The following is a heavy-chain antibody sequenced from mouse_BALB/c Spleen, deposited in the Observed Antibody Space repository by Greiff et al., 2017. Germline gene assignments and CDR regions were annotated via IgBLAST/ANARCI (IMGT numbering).Heavy chain of an antibody. Sequence: EVKLVESGGGLVQPGGSLRLSCATSGFTFTDYYMSWVRQPPGKALEWLGFIRNKANGYTTEYSASGKGRFTISRDNSQSILYLQMNTLRAEDSATYYCARDSYGNGDYWGQGTTLTVSA. D-gene: IGHD2-1*01. CDR2: IRNKANGYTT. CDR3: ARDSYGNGDY. V-gene: IGHV7-3*02. J-gene: IGHJ2*01. CDR1: GFTFTDYY.